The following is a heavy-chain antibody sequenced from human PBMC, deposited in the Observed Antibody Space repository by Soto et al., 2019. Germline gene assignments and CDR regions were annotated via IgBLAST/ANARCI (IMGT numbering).Heavy chain of an antibody. J-gene: IGHJ3*01. V-gene: IGHV3-23*01. CDR1: GFIFTNYA. CDR2: IGGRGNSA. Sequence: WGSLLLSCAASGFIFTNYAMNWVRQAPGKGLEWVSVIGGRGNSAYYADSVQGRFTISRDNSKNTLSLQMSSLTADDTSIYYCVREGSGSFDFWGRGTLGTVSS. CDR3: VREGSGSFDF. D-gene: IGHD6-19*01.